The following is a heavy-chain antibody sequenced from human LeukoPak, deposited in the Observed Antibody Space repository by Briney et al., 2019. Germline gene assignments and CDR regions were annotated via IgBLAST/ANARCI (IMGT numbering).Heavy chain of an antibody. CDR3: ARGRGSGSYYPFDY. V-gene: IGHV3-74*01. CDR2: INIDGATT. CDR1: GFTFSGYW. J-gene: IGHJ4*02. Sequence: GGALRLSCAASGFTFSGYWMHWVRQAPGKGLEWVSRINIDGATTNYADFVKGRFTISRDNSKNTLYLQMNSLRAEDTAVYYCARGRGSGSYYPFDYWGQGTLVTVSS. D-gene: IGHD3-10*01.